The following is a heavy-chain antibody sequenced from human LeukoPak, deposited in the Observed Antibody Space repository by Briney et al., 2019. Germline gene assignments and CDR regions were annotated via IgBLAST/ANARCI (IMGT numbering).Heavy chain of an antibody. CDR3: AREEGNYYDSSGYYYLNY. CDR1: GGTFSSYA. Sequence: ASVKVSCKASGGTFSSYAISWVRQAPGQGLEWMGGIIPIFGTANYAQKFQGRVTITADESTSTAYMELSSLRSEDTAVYYCAREEGNYYDSSGYYYLNYWGQGTLVTVSS. J-gene: IGHJ4*02. CDR2: IIPIFGTA. V-gene: IGHV1-69*13. D-gene: IGHD3-22*01.